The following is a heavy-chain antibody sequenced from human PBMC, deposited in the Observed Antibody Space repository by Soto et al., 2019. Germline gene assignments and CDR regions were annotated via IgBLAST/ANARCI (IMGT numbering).Heavy chain of an antibody. CDR2: IRSKAYGGTA. D-gene: IGHD1-20*01. V-gene: IGHV3-49*03. Sequence: GGSLRLSCTTSGFTFGDYGMSWFRQAPGKGLEWVGFIRSKAYGGTADYAASVKGRFTISRDDSKSIAYLQMNSLKTEDTAVYYFTKDRVPDGIYFFDYGARGALVTVSS. CDR3: TKDRVPDGIYFFDY. J-gene: IGHJ4*02. CDR1: GFTFGDYG.